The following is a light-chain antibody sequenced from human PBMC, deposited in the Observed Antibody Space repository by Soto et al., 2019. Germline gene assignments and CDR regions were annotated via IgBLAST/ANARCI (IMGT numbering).Light chain of an antibody. CDR1: QSVSSY. Sequence: EIVLTQSPATLSLSPGERATLSCRASQSVSSYLAWYQQKPGQAPRLLIYDASNWATGIPARFSGSGPGTDFTLTISSLEPEDFAVYYCQQRSNWPYTFGQGTKLEIK. CDR2: DAS. CDR3: QQRSNWPYT. V-gene: IGKV3D-11*02. J-gene: IGKJ2*01.